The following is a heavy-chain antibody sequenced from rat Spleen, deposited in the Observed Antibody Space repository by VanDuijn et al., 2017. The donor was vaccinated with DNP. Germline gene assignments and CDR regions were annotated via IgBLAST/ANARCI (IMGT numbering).Heavy chain of an antibody. D-gene: IGHD4-3*01. CDR3: ARWYSSGFCFDY. V-gene: IGHV5S13*01. J-gene: IGHJ2*01. CDR1: GFTFSNYD. Sequence: EVKLVESGGGLVQPGRSLKLSCAASGFTFSNYDMAWVRQAPTKGLEWVAPISPSGGSTYYRDSVQGRFTSPSDNAKNPLYLQMNSLRSEDNATYYCARWYSSGFCFDYWGQGVMVTVSS. CDR2: ISPSGGST.